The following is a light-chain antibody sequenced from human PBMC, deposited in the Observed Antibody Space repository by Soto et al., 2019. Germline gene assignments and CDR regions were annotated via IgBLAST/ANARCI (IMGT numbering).Light chain of an antibody. CDR2: GAS. CDR3: QQYSRSPPT. Sequence: VARVTITCRASQSISSWLAWYQQKPGKAPKLLIYGASARATGIPDRSSGSGSGTDFTLTITRLEPEDFAIYYCQQYSRSPPTFGRGTKVDIK. CDR1: QSISSW. J-gene: IGKJ1*01. V-gene: IGKV1-5*01.